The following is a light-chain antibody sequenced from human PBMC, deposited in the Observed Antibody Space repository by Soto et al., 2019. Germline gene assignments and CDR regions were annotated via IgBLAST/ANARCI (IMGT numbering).Light chain of an antibody. CDR3: HQSYSLGGDT. Sequence: DIQMTQSPSSLSASVGDRVTITCRASQSITRYLNWYQQKPGKAPKLLIYAASTLQSGVPSRFSGSGSGTDFTLTISSLQPEDFASYYCHQSYSLGGDTFGPGTKVEIK. CDR2: AAS. CDR1: QSITRY. J-gene: IGKJ3*01. V-gene: IGKV1-39*01.